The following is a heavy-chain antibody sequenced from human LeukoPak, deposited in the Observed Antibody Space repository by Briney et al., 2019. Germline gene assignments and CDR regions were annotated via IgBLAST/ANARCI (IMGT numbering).Heavy chain of an antibody. CDR2: ISSSGSYI. V-gene: IGHV3-21*01. D-gene: IGHD3-10*01. CDR3: ARVVSTMVRGVNDY. Sequence: GGSLRLSCAASGFTLSSYSMNWVRQAPGKGLEWVSCISSSGSYIYYADSVKGRFTFSRDNATNSLYLQMDSLRAEDTAVYYCARVVSTMVRGVNDYWGQGTLVTVSS. J-gene: IGHJ4*02. CDR1: GFTLSSYS.